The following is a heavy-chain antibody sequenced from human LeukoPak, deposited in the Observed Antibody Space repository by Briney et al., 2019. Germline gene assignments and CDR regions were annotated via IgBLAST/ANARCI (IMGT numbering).Heavy chain of an antibody. Sequence: TGGSLRLSCAASGFTFSSYGMHWVRQAPGKGLEWVAVIWYDGSNKYYADPVKGRFTISRDNSKNTLYLQMNSLRAEDTAVYYCARDLGAARPNFFDYWGQGTLVTVSS. CDR1: GFTFSSYG. D-gene: IGHD6-6*01. V-gene: IGHV3-33*01. CDR3: ARDLGAARPNFFDY. CDR2: IWYDGSNK. J-gene: IGHJ4*02.